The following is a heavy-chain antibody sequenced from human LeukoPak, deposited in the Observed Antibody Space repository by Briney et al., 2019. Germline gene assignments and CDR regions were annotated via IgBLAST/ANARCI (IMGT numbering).Heavy chain of an antibody. D-gene: IGHD5-24*01. V-gene: IGHV3-48*01. CDR1: GFTFRRYS. CDR2: INEGSNNI. J-gene: IGHJ4*02. CDR3: ARDDLTNGYNGNF. Sequence: GGSLRLSCAASGFTFRRYSMNWIRQAPGKRLEWISYINEGSNNIFYADSVKGRFTTSRDNAKNSLHLQMNSLRVDDTAVYYCARDDLTNGYNGNFWGQGTLVTVSS.